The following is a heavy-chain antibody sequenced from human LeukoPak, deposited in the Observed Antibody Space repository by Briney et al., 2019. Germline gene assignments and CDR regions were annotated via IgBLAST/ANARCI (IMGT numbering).Heavy chain of an antibody. CDR3: AKSNGYGLIDI. D-gene: IGHD3-22*01. CDR2: INHSGST. CDR1: GGSFSGYY. V-gene: IGHV4-34*01. Sequence: TSETLSLTCAVYGGSFSGYYWSWIRQPPGKGLEWIGEINHSGSTNYNPSLKSRVTISVDTSRNQFSLKLNSVTAADTAVYYCAKSNGYGLIDIWGQGTMVTVSS. J-gene: IGHJ3*02.